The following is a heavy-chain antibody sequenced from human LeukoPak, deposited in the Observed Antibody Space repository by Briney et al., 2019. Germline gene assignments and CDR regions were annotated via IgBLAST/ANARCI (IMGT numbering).Heavy chain of an antibody. D-gene: IGHD1-26*01. Sequence: PGGSLRLSCAASGFTFSSYEMNWVRQAPGKGLEWVSYISSSGSTIYYADSVKGRFTISRDNAKNSLYLQMNSLRAEDTAVYYCAREVVGATSEFDYWGQGTLDTVSS. CDR3: AREVVGATSEFDY. V-gene: IGHV3-48*03. CDR1: GFTFSSYE. J-gene: IGHJ4*02. CDR2: ISSSGSTI.